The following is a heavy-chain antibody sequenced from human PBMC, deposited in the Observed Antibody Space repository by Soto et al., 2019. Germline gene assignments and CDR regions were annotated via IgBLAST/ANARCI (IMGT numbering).Heavy chain of an antibody. CDR1: GGSVEIDTYY. V-gene: IGHV4-61*01. J-gene: IGHJ4*02. CDR3: TRGGEAYKNGH. Sequence: QVQLQESGPGLVKPSETLSLTCTVPGGSVEIDTYYWSWIRQPPGKGLEWIGFIHYSGSTNYNPSIRSRFTMSVETSKNQCSLKLTSVNAADTAVYYCTRGGEAYKNGHWGKGTLVTVSS. CDR2: IHYSGST. D-gene: IGHD1-1*01.